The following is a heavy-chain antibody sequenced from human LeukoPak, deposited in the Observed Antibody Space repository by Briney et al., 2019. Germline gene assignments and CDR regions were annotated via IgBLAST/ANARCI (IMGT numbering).Heavy chain of an antibody. CDR3: AKDPATVTYLDY. J-gene: IGHJ4*02. Sequence: PGGSLRLSCAASGFTFSSYGMHWVRQAPGKGLEWVAVVSSDGTYKYYADSVKGRFTISRDNSKNTLYLQMNSLRPEDTAVYYCAKDPATVTYLDYWGQGTLVTVSS. CDR1: GFTFSSYG. CDR2: VSSDGTYK. V-gene: IGHV3-30*18. D-gene: IGHD4-17*01.